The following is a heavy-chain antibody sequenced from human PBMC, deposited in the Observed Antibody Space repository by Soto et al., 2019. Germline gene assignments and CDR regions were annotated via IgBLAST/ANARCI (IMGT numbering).Heavy chain of an antibody. V-gene: IGHV3-23*01. J-gene: IGHJ1*01. CDR3: AKRRYYDFWSGYYFQH. CDR1: GFIFSSYA. CDR2: ISGSGGST. Sequence: VQLLESGGGLVQPGGSLRLSCAASGFIFSSYAMSWVRQVPGKGLEWVSAISGSGGSTYYADSVKGRFTISRDNSKNTLYLQMNSLRAEDTAVYYCAKRRYYDFWSGYYFQHWGQGTLVTVSS. D-gene: IGHD3-3*01.